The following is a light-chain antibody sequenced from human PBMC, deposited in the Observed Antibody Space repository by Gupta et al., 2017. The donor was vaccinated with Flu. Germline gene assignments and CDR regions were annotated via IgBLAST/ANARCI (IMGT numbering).Light chain of an antibody. J-gene: IGLJ2*01. V-gene: IGLV3-1*01. CDR2: QNN. CDR3: QAWDSSTAV. Sequence: YELTQPPSVSVSPGQTASITCSGDKLGDEYACWYQQKPGQSPVLVIYQNNKRPSGIPERFSGSNSGNTATLTISGTQALDEADYYCQAWDSSTAVFGGGTKLTVL. CDR1: KLGDEY.